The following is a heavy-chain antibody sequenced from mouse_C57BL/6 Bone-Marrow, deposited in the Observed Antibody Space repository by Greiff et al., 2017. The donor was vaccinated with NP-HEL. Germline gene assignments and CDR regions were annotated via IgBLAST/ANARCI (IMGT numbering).Heavy chain of an antibody. J-gene: IGHJ3*01. D-gene: IGHD2-3*01. CDR2: FYPGSGSI. CDR3: ARHESNYDGYYFAWFAY. V-gene: IGHV1-62-2*01. CDR1: GYTFTEYT. Sequence: LQESGAELVKPGASVKLSCKASGYTFTEYTIHWVKQRSGQGLEWIGWFYPGSGSIKYNEKFKDKATLTADKSSSTVYMELSRLTSEDSAVYFCARHESNYDGYYFAWFAYWGQGTLVTVSA.